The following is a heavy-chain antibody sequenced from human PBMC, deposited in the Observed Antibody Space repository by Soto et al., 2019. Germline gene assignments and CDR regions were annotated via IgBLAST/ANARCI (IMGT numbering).Heavy chain of an antibody. CDR1: GFTFSTYA. J-gene: IGHJ4*02. D-gene: IGHD4-17*01. CDR3: ARGPDYGDDTALYHFDN. V-gene: IGHV3-30*01. CDR2: ISYDETRE. Sequence: QVQLVESGGGVVQPGRSLRLSCAASGFTFSTYAMHWVRQAPGKGLEWVAGISYDETREYYSDSVKGRFTLSRDTSKNTLYMQLNSLRSDGTAVYDCARGPDYGDDTALYHFDNWGQGTLVTVSS.